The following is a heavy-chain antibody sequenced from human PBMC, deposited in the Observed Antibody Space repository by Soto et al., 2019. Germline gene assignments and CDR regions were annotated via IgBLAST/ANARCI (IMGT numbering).Heavy chain of an antibody. D-gene: IGHD5-12*01. CDR2: IYYSGST. V-gene: IGHV4-31*03. CDR3: ARCGSGYDVSPFDY. Sequence: SETLSLTCTVSGGSISSGGYYWSWIRQHPGKGLEWIGYIYYSGSTYYNPSLKSRVTISVDTSKNQFSLKLSSVTAADTAVYYCARCGSGYDVSPFDYWGQGTLVTVSS. CDR1: GGSISSGGYY. J-gene: IGHJ4*02.